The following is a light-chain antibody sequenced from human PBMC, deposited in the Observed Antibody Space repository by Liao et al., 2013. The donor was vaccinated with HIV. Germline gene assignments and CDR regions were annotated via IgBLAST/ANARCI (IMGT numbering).Light chain of an antibody. CDR3: QVWDSVSDHFV. CDR2: QDS. J-gene: IGLJ1*01. V-gene: IGLV3-21*04. Sequence: SYELTQPPSVSVAPGKTARITCGGNNIGDKSVHWYQQKPGQSPVLVIYQDSDRPSGIPERFSGSSSGEHGHPDHQQGSQSGDEADYYCQVWDSVSDHFVFGSGTTVTVL. CDR1: NIGDKS.